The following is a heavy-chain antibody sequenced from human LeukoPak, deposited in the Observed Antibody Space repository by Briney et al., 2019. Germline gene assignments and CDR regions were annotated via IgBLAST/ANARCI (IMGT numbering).Heavy chain of an antibody. V-gene: IGHV3-7*01. J-gene: IGHJ4*02. CDR2: IKQDGSEK. CDR1: GFTFSSYR. CDR3: ARDKIYYFDY. Sequence: PGGSLRLSCAASGFTFSSYRMSWVRQAPGKGLEWVANIKQDGSEKYYVDSVKGRFTISRDNAKNSLYLQMNSLRAEDTAVYYCARDKIYYFDYWGQGTLVTVSS.